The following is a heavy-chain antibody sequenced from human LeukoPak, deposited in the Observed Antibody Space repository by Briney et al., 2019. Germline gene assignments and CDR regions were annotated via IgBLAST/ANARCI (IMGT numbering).Heavy chain of an antibody. CDR3: ARGLRWYNSGIGY. J-gene: IGHJ4*02. D-gene: IGHD3-10*01. V-gene: IGHV1-8*01. Sequence: ASVKVSCKAAGYTFTSYEINWVRQATGQGLELMGWMNPNSDNTGYAQKFQGRVTMTRNTSISTAYMELSSLRSEDTAVYYSARGLRWYNSGIGYWGQGTLVTVSS. CDR1: GYTFTSYE. CDR2: MNPNSDNT.